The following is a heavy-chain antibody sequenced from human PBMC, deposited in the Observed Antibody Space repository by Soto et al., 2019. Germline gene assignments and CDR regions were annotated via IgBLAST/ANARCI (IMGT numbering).Heavy chain of an antibody. CDR3: AHIHRAAGTCYFDF. D-gene: IGHD6-13*01. V-gene: IGHV2-5*02. CDR1: GFSLSTLGVG. Sequence: QITLKESGPTLVKPTQTLTLTCTFSGFSLSTLGVGVGWIRQPPGKALEWLTLIYWDDDERYSPSLKSRLTITKDTSENQVVLTMTNVDSLDTATYYCAHIHRAAGTCYFDFWGQGTLVTVSS. J-gene: IGHJ4*02. CDR2: IYWDDDE.